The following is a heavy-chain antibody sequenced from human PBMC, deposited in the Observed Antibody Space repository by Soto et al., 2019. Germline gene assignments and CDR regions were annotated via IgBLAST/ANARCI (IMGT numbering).Heavy chain of an antibody. Sequence: QEQLVQSGAEVKKSGASVKVSCKTSGYTFSDYFIQWLRQAPGQGLEGMDWINPKTAATNYAKKFQDRVTLTSDTSFTTAYLELTKLRPDDTAIYYCARIKWGLDYYSGMDVWGQGTAVTVSS. CDR1: GYTFSDYF. CDR3: ARIKWGLDYYSGMDV. J-gene: IGHJ6*02. CDR2: INPKTAAT. V-gene: IGHV1-2*02. D-gene: IGHD1-26*01.